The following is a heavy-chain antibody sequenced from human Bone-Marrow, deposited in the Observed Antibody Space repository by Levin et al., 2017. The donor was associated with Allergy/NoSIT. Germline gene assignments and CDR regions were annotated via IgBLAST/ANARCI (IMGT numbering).Heavy chain of an antibody. Sequence: SETLSLTCTVSGGSISSYYWSWIRQPPGKGLEWIGYIYYSGSTNYNPSLKSRVTISVDTSKNQFSLKLSSVTAADTAVYYCASSPDGGALWFGEDYFDYWGQGTLVTVSS. CDR3: ASSPDGGALWFGEDYFDY. CDR1: GGSISSYY. J-gene: IGHJ4*02. D-gene: IGHD3-10*01. CDR2: IYYSGST. V-gene: IGHV4-59*01.